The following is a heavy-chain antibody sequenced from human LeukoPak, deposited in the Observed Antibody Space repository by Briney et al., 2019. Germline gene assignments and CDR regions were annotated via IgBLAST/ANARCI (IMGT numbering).Heavy chain of an antibody. CDR1: GYTFTSYG. CDR3: ARDLSPNGYTNYYFDP. CDR2: ISVYSANT. D-gene: IGHD4-11*01. V-gene: IGHV1-18*01. J-gene: IGHJ5*02. Sequence: ASVKVSCKTSGYTFTSYGITWVRQAPGQGLEWMGWISVYSANTIYAQKLQGRVTMTTDTSTSTAYMELRSLRSDDTAVYYCARDLSPNGYTNYYFDPWGQGTLVTVSS.